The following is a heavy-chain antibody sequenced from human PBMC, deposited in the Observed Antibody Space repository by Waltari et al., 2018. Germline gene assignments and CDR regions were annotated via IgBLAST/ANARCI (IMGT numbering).Heavy chain of an antibody. Sequence: QVQLVQSGAEVQKPGASVKVSCKASGYTFTGYFMHWVRQAPGQGLEWMGWINPNSGDTNYAQKFQGRVTMTRDTSINTAYMEVSRLKSDDTAVYYCVRDREMSTDPWGQGTLVTVSS. CDR1: GYTFTGYF. D-gene: IGHD1-26*01. V-gene: IGHV1-2*02. CDR3: VRDREMSTDP. CDR2: INPNSGDT. J-gene: IGHJ5*02.